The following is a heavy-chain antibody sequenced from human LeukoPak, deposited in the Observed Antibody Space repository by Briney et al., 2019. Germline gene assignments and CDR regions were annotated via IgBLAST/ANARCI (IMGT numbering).Heavy chain of an antibody. CDR2: IYYSGST. CDR3: ARRQGGSGSYYQY. J-gene: IGHJ4*02. Sequence: SETLSLTCTVSGGSISSSSYYWGWIRQPPGKGLEWIGSIYYSGSTYYNPSLKSRVTISVDTSKNQFSLKLSSVTAADTAVYYCARRQGGSGSYYQYWGQGTLVTVSS. D-gene: IGHD3-10*01. CDR1: GGSISSSSYY. V-gene: IGHV4-39*07.